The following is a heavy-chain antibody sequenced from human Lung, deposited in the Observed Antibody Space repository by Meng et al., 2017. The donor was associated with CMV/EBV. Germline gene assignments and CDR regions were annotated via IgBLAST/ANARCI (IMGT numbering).Heavy chain of an antibody. D-gene: IGHD4-17*01. CDR2: ISFDGNNK. V-gene: IGHV3-30*04. CDR1: GFTFSGYP. CDR3: AAGSPAVYGDYFDY. J-gene: IGHJ4*02. Sequence: GGSLRLXVETSGFTFSGYPRHWVPQAPGKGLEWVTVISFDGNNKYYADYMQGRFTISRDNSKSTLYLQMDSLRAEDTAVYYCAAGSPAVYGDYFDYWGQGXLVTVSS.